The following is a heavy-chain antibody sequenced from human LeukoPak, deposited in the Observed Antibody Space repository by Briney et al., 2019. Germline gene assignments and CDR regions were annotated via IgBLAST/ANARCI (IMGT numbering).Heavy chain of an antibody. V-gene: IGHV3-49*03. CDR2: ISGGTT. CDR3: SRGSGWLSVY. Sequence: GGSLRLSCTASGFTFGDYLMSWFRQAPGKGLEWIGFISGGTTEYAASVKGRLTISRDDSTSIAYLQMNSLTTEETAVYYCSRGSGWLSVYWGQGTLVTVSS. D-gene: IGHD6-19*01. J-gene: IGHJ4*02. CDR1: GFTFGDYL.